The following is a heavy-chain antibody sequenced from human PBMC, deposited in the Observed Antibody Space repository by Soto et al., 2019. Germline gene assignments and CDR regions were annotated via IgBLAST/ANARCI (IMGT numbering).Heavy chain of an antibody. Sequence: SGPTLVNPTQTLTLTCTFSGFSLSTSGMCVSWIRQPPGKALEWLARIDWDDDKYYSTSLKTRLTISKDTSKNQVVLTMTNMDPVDTATYYCARIRVSSSSENYYYYYYMDVWGKGTTVTVSS. J-gene: IGHJ6*03. D-gene: IGHD6-6*01. CDR1: GFSLSTSGMC. V-gene: IGHV2-70*11. CDR3: ARIRVSSSSENYYYYYYMDV. CDR2: IDWDDDK.